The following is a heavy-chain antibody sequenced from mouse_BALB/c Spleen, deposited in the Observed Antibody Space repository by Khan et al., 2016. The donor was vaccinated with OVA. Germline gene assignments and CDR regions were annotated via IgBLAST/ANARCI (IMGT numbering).Heavy chain of an antibody. Sequence: VQLKQSGADLVRPGGSLKLSCTASGYSFSTYSMSWVSQTPEKRLEWVATISSGGSFTYYPDSVKGRFTISRDNAKNSLYLQMSSLKSEDTAMTYYTGYDGCSGNKSYFDYWGQGTTLTVSS. CDR3: TGYDGCSGNKSYFDY. J-gene: IGHJ2*01. D-gene: IGHD1-2*01. CDR1: GYSFSTYS. CDR2: ISSGGSFT. V-gene: IGHV5-6-4*01.